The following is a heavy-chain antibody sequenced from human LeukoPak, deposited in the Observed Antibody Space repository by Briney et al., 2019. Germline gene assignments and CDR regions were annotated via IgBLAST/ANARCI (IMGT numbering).Heavy chain of an antibody. D-gene: IGHD3-22*01. Sequence: GASVKVSCKASGYTFTGYYMHWVRQAPGQALEWMGRINPNSGDTNYAQKFQGRVTMTRDTSISTAYMELSRLRPDDTAVYYCARLDDYYDSSGYPNVVDYWGQGTLVTVSS. J-gene: IGHJ4*02. CDR3: ARLDDYYDSSGYPNVVDY. CDR2: INPNSGDT. V-gene: IGHV1-2*06. CDR1: GYTFTGYY.